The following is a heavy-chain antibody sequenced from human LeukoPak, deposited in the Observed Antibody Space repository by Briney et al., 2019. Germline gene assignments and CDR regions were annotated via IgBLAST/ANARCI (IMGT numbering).Heavy chain of an antibody. CDR3: ARVGYSGYDSPDDAFDI. CDR2: IYYSGST. V-gene: IGHV4-39*07. J-gene: IGHJ3*02. D-gene: IGHD5-12*01. CDR1: GGSISSSSYY. Sequence: SETLSLTCTVSGGSISSSSYYWGWIRQPPGKGLEWIGSIYYSGSTYYNPSLKSRVTISVDTSKNQFSLKLSSVTAVDTAVYYCARVGYSGYDSPDDAFDIWGQGTMVTVSS.